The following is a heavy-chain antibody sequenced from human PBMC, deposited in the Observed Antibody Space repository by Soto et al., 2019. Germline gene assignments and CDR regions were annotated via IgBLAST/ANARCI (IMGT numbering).Heavy chain of an antibody. D-gene: IGHD3-22*01. CDR1: GYTFTAYY. CDR3: ARGDFDSSANYYAGWFDP. Sequence: QVQLVQSGAEVKKPGASVKVSCKASGYTFTAYYMHWLRQAPGQGLAWMGWINPNSGGTKYAQKFQGRVTMTNDTAISTAYMELSRLGSDDTAVYYCARGDFDSSANYYAGWFDPWGQGTLVTVSS. CDR2: INPNSGGT. V-gene: IGHV1-2*02. J-gene: IGHJ5*02.